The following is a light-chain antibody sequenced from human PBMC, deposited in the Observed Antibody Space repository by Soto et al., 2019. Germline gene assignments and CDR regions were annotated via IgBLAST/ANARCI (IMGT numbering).Light chain of an antibody. CDR3: QQYSTSWT. Sequence: DIQMTQSPATLSASLGYSVTITFRASQRISGWVAWYQQKPGKAPNLLIYDASASRRGVPARFSGSGCGTDFTLTIRRLQPDDIATYYCQQYSTSWTFGQGTKVDI. CDR1: QRISGW. J-gene: IGKJ1*01. V-gene: IGKV1-5*01. CDR2: DAS.